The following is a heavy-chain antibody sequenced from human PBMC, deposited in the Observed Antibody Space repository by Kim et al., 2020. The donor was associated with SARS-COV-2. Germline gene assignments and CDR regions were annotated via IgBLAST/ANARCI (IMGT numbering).Heavy chain of an antibody. J-gene: IGHJ4*02. Sequence: SETLSLTCTVSGGSISSSNYYWGWIRQPPGKGLEWIGSIYYSGSTYYNPSLKSRVTISVDTSKNQFSLKLSSVTAADTAVYYCAGLVPYFDILTGYYAGHAADSWGQGTLVTVSS. D-gene: IGHD3-9*01. V-gene: IGHV4-39*01. CDR1: GGSISSSNYY. CDR3: AGLVPYFDILTGYYAGHAADS. CDR2: IYYSGST.